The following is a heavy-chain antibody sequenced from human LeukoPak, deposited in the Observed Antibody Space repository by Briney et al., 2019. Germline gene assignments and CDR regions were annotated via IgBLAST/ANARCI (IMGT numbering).Heavy chain of an antibody. CDR2: IYTTGST. V-gene: IGHV4-4*07. D-gene: IGHD3-3*01. J-gene: IGHJ1*01. Sequence: SETLSLTCTVSGGSISSYYWSWIRQPAGKGLEWIGRIYTTGSTNYNPSLKSRVTMSVDTSKNQFSLKLSSVTAADTAVYYCATSPIFGVVDNWGQGSLVTVSS. CDR3: ATSPIFGVVDN. CDR1: GGSISSYY.